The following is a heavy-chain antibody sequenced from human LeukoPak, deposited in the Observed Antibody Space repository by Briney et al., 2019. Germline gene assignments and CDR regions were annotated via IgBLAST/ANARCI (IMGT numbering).Heavy chain of an antibody. CDR2: TYSDGTT. CDR3: AKEKRNLRGTRDAFDI. D-gene: IGHD1-7*01. J-gene: IGHJ3*02. V-gene: IGHV3-53*01. Sequence: PGGSLRLSCAASGFIVSSNHMNWVRQAPGKGLEWVSVTYSDGTTYYADSVKGRFTISRDNSKNTLDLQMNSLRAEDTATYYCAKEKRNLRGTRDAFDIWGQGTMVTVSA. CDR1: GFIVSSNH.